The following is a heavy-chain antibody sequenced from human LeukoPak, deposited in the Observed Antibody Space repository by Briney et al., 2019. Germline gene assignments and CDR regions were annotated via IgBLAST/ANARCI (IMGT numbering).Heavy chain of an antibody. CDR1: GGSISSSSYY. D-gene: IGHD3-16*01. CDR2: IYYSGST. J-gene: IGHJ6*03. Sequence: PSETLSLTCTVSGGSISSSSYYWGWIRQPPGKGLEWIGSIYYSGSTYYNPSHKSRVTISVDTSKNQFSLKLSSVTAADTAVYYCAKDGGNWYDSEGNHLMRSYMDVWGKGTTVTVSS. V-gene: IGHV4-39*02. CDR3: AKDGGNWYDSEGNHLMRSYMDV.